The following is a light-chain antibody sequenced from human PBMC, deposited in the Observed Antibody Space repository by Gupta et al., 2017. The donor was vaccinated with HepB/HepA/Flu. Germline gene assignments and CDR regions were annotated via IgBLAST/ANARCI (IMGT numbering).Light chain of an antibody. Sequence: QSALTQPASVSGSPGPSITISCTGTSSDVGAYNYVSWYQQHPAKAPKLIIYDVGDRPAGVSHRFSGSKSGNTASLTISGLQAEDEADYYCSSYTSASTGIFGTGTKVTVL. CDR2: DVG. J-gene: IGLJ1*01. V-gene: IGLV2-14*03. CDR3: SSYTSASTGI. CDR1: SSDVGAYNY.